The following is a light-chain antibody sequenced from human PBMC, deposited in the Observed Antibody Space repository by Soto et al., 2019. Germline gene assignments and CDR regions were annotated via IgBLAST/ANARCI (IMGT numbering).Light chain of an antibody. CDR2: EVS. V-gene: IGLV2-8*01. J-gene: IGLJ3*02. Sequence: QSALTQPPSAPGSPGQSVTISCTGTSSDIGGYNYVSWYQQHPGKAPKLIIYEVSKRPSGVPDRFSGSKSGNTASLTVSGLQAEDEADYYCTSYAGSNNLVFAGGTKVTVL. CDR1: SSDIGGYNY. CDR3: TSYAGSNNLV.